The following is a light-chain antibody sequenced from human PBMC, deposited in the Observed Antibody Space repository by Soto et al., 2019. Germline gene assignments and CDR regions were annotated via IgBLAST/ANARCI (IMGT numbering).Light chain of an antibody. Sequence: VMTQSPDTLSLSPGERATLSCRASQSVSNNYLAWYQQKPGQAPRLLIYGASNRATGIPDRFSGSGSGTDFTLTISRLEPEDFAVYYCQQYGSLPWTFGQGTKVDIK. J-gene: IGKJ1*01. CDR2: GAS. CDR3: QQYGSLPWT. V-gene: IGKV3-20*01. CDR1: QSVSNNY.